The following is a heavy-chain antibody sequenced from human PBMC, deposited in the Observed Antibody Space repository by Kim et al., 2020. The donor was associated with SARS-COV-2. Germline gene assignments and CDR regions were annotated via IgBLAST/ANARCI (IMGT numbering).Heavy chain of an antibody. D-gene: IGHD3-16*02. CDR1: GGTFSSYA. J-gene: IGHJ6*02. Sequence: SVKVSCKASGGTFSSYAISWVRQAPGQGLEWMGGIIPIFGTANYAQKFQGRVTITADESTSTAYMELSSLRSEDTAVYYCARDLGLGELSSYYYYGMDVWGQGTTVTVSS. CDR2: IIPIFGTA. V-gene: IGHV1-69*13. CDR3: ARDLGLGELSSYYYYGMDV.